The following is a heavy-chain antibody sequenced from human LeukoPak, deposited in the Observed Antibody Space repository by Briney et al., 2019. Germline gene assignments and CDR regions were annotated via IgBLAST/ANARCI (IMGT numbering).Heavy chain of an antibody. Sequence: AGGSLRLSCAASGFTVSSNYMSWVRQAPGKGLEWVSVIYSGGTTYYADSVKGRFTISRDNSKNTLYLQMNSLRAEDTAVYHCARDYVWGSYRYTSYWGQGTLVTVSS. CDR2: IYSGGTT. D-gene: IGHD3-16*02. V-gene: IGHV3-53*01. CDR3: ARDYVWGSYRYTSY. J-gene: IGHJ4*02. CDR1: GFTVSSNY.